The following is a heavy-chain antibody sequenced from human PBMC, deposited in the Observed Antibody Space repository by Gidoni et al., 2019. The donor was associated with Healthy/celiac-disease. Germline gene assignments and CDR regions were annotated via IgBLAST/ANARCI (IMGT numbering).Heavy chain of an antibody. Sequence: QVQLVQSGAEVKKPGASVKVSCKASGYTFTGYYMHWVRQAPGQGLEWMGWIKPNSGGTNYAQKFQGRVTMTRDTSISTAYMELSRLRSDDTAVYYCARDLGEMATIDPSSSLDYWGQGTLVTVSS. CDR1: GYTFTGYY. CDR2: IKPNSGGT. D-gene: IGHD5-12*01. J-gene: IGHJ4*02. V-gene: IGHV1-2*02. CDR3: ARDLGEMATIDPSSSLDY.